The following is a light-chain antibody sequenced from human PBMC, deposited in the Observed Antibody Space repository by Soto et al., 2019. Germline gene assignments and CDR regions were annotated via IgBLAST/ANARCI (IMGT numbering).Light chain of an antibody. V-gene: IGKV3-15*01. Sequence: ERVMTQSPATLSVSPGERVTLSCRASQTVGSDLAWYQQIPGQPPRLLIYAASSRATDIPDRFSGSGSATYFTLTISRLQSEDFAVYYCHQYYTWPLTFGGGTKVE. CDR3: HQYYTWPLT. CDR2: AAS. CDR1: QTVGSD. J-gene: IGKJ4*01.